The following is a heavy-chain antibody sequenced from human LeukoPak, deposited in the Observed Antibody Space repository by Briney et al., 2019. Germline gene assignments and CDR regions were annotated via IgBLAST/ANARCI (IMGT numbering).Heavy chain of an antibody. CDR1: GFMFSSNW. J-gene: IGHJ6*02. V-gene: IGHV3-7*03. CDR2: IKEDGTET. CDR3: ARPASQFYYYHMDV. Sequence: GGSLRLSCAASGFMFSSNWMSWVRLAPGKGLEWVANIKEDGTETYYVDSVKGRFTISRDNAKNTLYLLMDSLRADDTAVYYCARPASQFYYYHMDVWGQGTTVTVSS. D-gene: IGHD2-2*01.